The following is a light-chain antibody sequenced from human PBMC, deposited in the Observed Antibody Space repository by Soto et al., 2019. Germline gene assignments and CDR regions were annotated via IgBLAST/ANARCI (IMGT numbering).Light chain of an antibody. V-gene: IGKV1-39*01. CDR1: QSINNH. CDR2: VAS. CDR3: QQSHDTPVT. Sequence: DILIYQSPTSLSASLGDRISITCLASQSINNHLNWYQQKPGKAPKLLIYVASSLQIGVPSRFSGSGSGTEFTLTISSLQPEDFATYYCQQSHDTPVTFGPGTKVDIK. J-gene: IGKJ3*01.